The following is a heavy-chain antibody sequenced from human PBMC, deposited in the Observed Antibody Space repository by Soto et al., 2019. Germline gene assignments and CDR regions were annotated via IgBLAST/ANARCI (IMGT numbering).Heavy chain of an antibody. CDR1: GGSISSGGYS. J-gene: IGHJ3*02. CDR2: IYYSGST. V-gene: IGHV4-31*03. Sequence: QVQLQESGPGLVKPSQTLSLTCTVSGGSISSGGYSWTWIRQHPGKGLEWIGYIYYSGSTYYNPCLKSRVTISVDTAKSQRPLQPSLVSGADRALYYRSGSSGWRPGRFGIWGQGTTVTFS. CDR3: SGSSGWRPGRFGI.